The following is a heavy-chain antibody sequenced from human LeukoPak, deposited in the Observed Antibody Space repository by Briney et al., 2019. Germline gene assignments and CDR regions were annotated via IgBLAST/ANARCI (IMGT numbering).Heavy chain of an antibody. CDR3: ARIPVAKTFDY. J-gene: IGHJ4*02. D-gene: IGHD6-19*01. V-gene: IGHV4-61*01. Sequence: SETLSLTCTVSGSSVSSNSYYWSWVRQPPGKGLEWIGFIDYTGSANYNPSLKSRVTISLDTSKNQFSVKVMSVTAADTAVYYCARIPVAKTFDYWGQGTLVTVSS. CDR2: IDYTGSA. CDR1: GSSVSSNSYY.